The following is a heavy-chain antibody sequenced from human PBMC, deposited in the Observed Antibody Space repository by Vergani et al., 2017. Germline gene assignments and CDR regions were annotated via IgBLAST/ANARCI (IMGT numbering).Heavy chain of an antibody. CDR1: GFIFGDVT. J-gene: IGHJ6*02. V-gene: IGHV3-43*01. CDR3: AKARDPNCKGGNCYSYYYGLDL. CDR2: ISWDGVST. Sequence: EVQLVESGGVMVQPGGSLRLSCAGSGFIFGDVTMHWVRQAPGKGLEWVSFISWDGVSTHYADSVKGRFTISRDNTKDSLYMQMNSLRVEDTAIYYCAKARDPNCKGGNCYSYYYGLDLWGQGTTVTVSS. D-gene: IGHD2-15*01.